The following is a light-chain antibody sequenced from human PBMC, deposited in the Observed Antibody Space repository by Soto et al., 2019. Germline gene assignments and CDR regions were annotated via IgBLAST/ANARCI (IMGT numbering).Light chain of an antibody. Sequence: EIVMTQSPATLSVSPGERATLSCRASQSVSSNLAWYQPKPGQAPRLLIYGASTRATGIPARFSGSGSRTEFTRTISSLQSEDFAVYYGQQYNNWPFPSWTFGQGTKVEIK. CDR1: QSVSSN. CDR3: QQYNNWPFPSWT. CDR2: GAS. V-gene: IGKV3-15*01. J-gene: IGKJ1*01.